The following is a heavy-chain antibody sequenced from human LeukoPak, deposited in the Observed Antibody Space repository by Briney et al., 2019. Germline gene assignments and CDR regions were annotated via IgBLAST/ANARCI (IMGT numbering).Heavy chain of an antibody. D-gene: IGHD6-13*01. CDR2: IKPNSGDT. V-gene: IGHV1-2*02. J-gene: IGHJ6*03. CDR3: ARADSVPAGDYHYWYMDV. Sequence: ASVKVSCKASGFTLIDYIHWVRQDPRQGLQWMGWIKPNSGDTEYAQKFQGRVTMTRDTSISTVCMELSSLRSDDTAVYYCARADSVPAGDYHYWYMDVWGKGTTVTVSS. CDR1: GFTLIDY.